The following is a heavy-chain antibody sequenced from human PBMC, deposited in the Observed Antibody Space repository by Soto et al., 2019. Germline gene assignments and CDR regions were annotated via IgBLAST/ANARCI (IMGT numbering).Heavy chain of an antibody. Sequence: ASVKLSCKASGYTFTSYGISWVRQAPGQGLEWMGWISAYNGNTNYAQKLQGRVTMTTDTSTSTAYMELRSLRSDDTAVYYCARGLYYDSSGYPFDYWGQGTLVTVSS. CDR3: ARGLYYDSSGYPFDY. CDR2: ISAYNGNT. CDR1: GYTFTSYG. V-gene: IGHV1-18*04. J-gene: IGHJ4*02. D-gene: IGHD3-22*01.